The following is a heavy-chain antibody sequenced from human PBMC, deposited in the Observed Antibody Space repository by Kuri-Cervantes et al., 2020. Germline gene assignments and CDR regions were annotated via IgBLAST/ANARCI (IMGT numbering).Heavy chain of an antibody. Sequence: KVSCKGSGDSFNKHWIAWVRQMPGKGPEWMGVIYPYDSETRYSPSFQGQVTISADKSISTAYLQWSSLRASDTAMYYCARRCSGGSCYDAFDIWGQGTMVTVSS. CDR3: ARRCSGGSCYDAFDI. V-gene: IGHV5-51*01. J-gene: IGHJ3*02. CDR2: IYPYDSET. D-gene: IGHD2-15*01. CDR1: GDSFNKHW.